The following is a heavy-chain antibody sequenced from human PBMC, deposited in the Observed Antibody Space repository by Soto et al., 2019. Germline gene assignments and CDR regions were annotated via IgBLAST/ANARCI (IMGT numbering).Heavy chain of an antibody. CDR1: GFTFSSYP. V-gene: IGHV3-74*01. J-gene: IGHJ4*02. CDR3: VRGTNGWRGMAY. D-gene: IGHD2-8*01. Sequence: GGSLRLSCTYSGFTFSSYPIHWVRQAPGKGPVWVSRITEDGSGTTYADSVKGRFTVTRDNAKNTMYLQMSGLGAEDTAVYHCVRGTNGWRGMAYWGQGTLVTVSS. CDR2: ITEDGSGT.